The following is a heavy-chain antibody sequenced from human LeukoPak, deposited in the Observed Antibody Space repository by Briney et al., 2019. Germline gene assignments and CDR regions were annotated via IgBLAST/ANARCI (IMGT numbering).Heavy chain of an antibody. Sequence: GGSLRLSCAASGFTFSNYSMNRVRQAPGKGLEWVSYISRSSSIIYYADSVRGRFTISRDIAKNSLYLQMNSLRAEDTAVYYCARAKRNGFDIWGQGTMVTVSS. CDR3: ARAKRNGFDI. CDR1: GFTFSNYS. CDR2: ISRSSSII. V-gene: IGHV3-48*01. J-gene: IGHJ3*02.